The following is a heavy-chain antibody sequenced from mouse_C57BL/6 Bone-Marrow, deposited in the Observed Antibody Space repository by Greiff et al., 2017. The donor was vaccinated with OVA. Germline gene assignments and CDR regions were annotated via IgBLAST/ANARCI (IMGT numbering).Heavy chain of an antibody. CDR2: IDPSDSYT. D-gene: IGHD1-1*01. Sequence: QVQLQQPGAELVRPGTSVKLSCKASGYTFTSYWMHWVKQRPGQGLEWIGVIDPSDSYTKYNQKFKGKATLTVDTSSSTAYMQLSSLTSEDSAVYYCARGDYYGSSGGWYFDVWGTGTTVTVSS. CDR3: ARGDYYGSSGGWYFDV. CDR1: GYTFTSYW. J-gene: IGHJ1*03. V-gene: IGHV1-59*01.